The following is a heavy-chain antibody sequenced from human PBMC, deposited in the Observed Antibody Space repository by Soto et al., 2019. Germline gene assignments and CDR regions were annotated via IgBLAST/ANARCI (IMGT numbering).Heavy chain of an antibody. D-gene: IGHD4-4*01. V-gene: IGHV3-23*01. CDR3: AKGYYSSDDLAYFDY. Sequence: GGSLRLSCAASGFSFDDYAMTWVRQATGKGLEWVSAISGSGDNTYYADSVKGRFTISRDNSRNTLYLQLNTLRAEDTALYYCAKGYYSSDDLAYFDYWGQGTLVTVSS. CDR2: ISGSGDNT. CDR1: GFSFDDYA. J-gene: IGHJ4*02.